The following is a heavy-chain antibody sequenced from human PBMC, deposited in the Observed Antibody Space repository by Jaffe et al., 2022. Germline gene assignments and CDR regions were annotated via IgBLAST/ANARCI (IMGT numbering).Heavy chain of an antibody. CDR2: IYYSGST. D-gene: IGHD3-10*01. V-gene: IGHV4-59*01. CDR3: ARELEDYGSGSYYAFDI. J-gene: IGHJ3*02. Sequence: QVQLQESGPGLVKPSETLSLTCTVSGGSISSYYWSWIRQPPGKGLEWIGYIYYSGSTNYNPSLKSRVTISVDTSKNQFSLKLSSVTAADTAVYYCARELEDYGSGSYYAFDIWGQGTMVTVSS. CDR1: GGSISSYY.